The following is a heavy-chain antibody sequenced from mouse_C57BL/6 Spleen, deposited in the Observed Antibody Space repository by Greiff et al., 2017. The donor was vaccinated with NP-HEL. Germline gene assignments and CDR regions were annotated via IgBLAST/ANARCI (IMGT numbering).Heavy chain of an antibody. J-gene: IGHJ2*01. V-gene: IGHV5-4*01. D-gene: IGHD1-1*01. CDR2: ISDGGSYT. CDR3: ARDRGSSFDY. Sequence: DVKLVESGGGLVKPGGSLKLSCAASGFTFSSYAMSWVRQTPEKRLEWVATISDGGSYTYYPDNVKGRFTISRDNAKNNLYLQMSHLKSEDTAMYYCARDRGSSFDYWGQGTTLTVSS. CDR1: GFTFSSYA.